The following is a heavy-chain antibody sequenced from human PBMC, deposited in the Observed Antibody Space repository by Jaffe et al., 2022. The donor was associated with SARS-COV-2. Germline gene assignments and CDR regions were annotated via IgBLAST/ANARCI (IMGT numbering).Heavy chain of an antibody. D-gene: IGHD4-17*01. CDR1: GGSISSGGYY. CDR2: IYYSGST. CDR3: ARGSDDYGGNSIDY. Sequence: QVQLQESGPGLVKPSQTLSLTCTVSGGSISSGGYYWSWIRQHPGKGLEWIGYIYYSGSTYYNPSLKSRVTISVDTSKNQFSLKLSSVTAADTAVYYCARGSDDYGGNSIDYWGQGTLVTVSS. V-gene: IGHV4-31*03. J-gene: IGHJ4*02.